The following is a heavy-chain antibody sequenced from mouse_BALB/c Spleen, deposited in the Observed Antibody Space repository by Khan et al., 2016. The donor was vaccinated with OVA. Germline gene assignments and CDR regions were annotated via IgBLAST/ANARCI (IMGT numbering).Heavy chain of an antibody. J-gene: IGHJ4*01. CDR1: GFSLTNYG. CDR3: ARQPYYHYNIMDY. CDR2: IWSDGST. D-gene: IGHD2-10*01. V-gene: IGHV2-6-1*01. Sequence: VQLQESGPGLVAPSQSLSITCTISGFSLTNYGVHWVRQPPGKGLEWLVVIWSDGSTTYNSALKSRLTISKDNSKSQVFLKMNSLQNDDTAMYFCARQPYYHYNIMDYWVQGMSVTVSA.